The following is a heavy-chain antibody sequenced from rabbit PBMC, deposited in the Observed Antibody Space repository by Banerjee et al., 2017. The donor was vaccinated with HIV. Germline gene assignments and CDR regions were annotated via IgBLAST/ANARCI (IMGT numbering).Heavy chain of an antibody. D-gene: IGHD6-1*01. CDR2: INTSSGNT. Sequence: QSLEESGGDLVKPGASLTLTCKASGFSFSNKYVMCWVRQAPGKGLEWIACINTSSGNTVYASWAKGRFTISKTSSTTVTLQMTSLTAADTATYFCARFIASFAGYGYANLWGPGTLVTVS. V-gene: IGHV1S40*01. J-gene: IGHJ4*01. CDR1: GFSFSNKYV. CDR3: ARFIASFAGYGYANL.